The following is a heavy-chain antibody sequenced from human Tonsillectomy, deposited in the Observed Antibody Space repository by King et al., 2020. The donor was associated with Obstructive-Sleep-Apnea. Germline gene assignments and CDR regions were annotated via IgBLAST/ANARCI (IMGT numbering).Heavy chain of an antibody. Sequence: VQLQESGPGLVKPSETLSLTCTVSGGSLSEYYWSWIRQSPGKGLEWMGYIYYNRNTNYNPSLESRVTMSVDRSKNQISLKVYSVTTADTAVYYCARDCSGGSCDVALDIWGQGTMVTVSS. V-gene: IGHV4-59*01. J-gene: IGHJ3*02. CDR2: IYYNRNT. D-gene: IGHD2-15*01. CDR3: ARDCSGGSCDVALDI. CDR1: GGSLSEYY.